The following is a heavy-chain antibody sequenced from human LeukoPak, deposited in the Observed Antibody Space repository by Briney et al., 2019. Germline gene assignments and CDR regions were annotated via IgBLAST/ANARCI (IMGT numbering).Heavy chain of an antibody. D-gene: IGHD3-10*01. V-gene: IGHV4-30-4*07. Sequence: SETLSLTCAVSGDSISSGGYSWSWVRQPPGKGLKWIGYIYSSGRSYYNPSLQSRVTISVDTSKNEFSLKVTSVTAADTAVYYCARDPYDSGIWGQGTLVTVSS. CDR2: IYSSGRS. CDR3: ARDPYDSGI. CDR1: GDSISSGGYS. J-gene: IGHJ4*02.